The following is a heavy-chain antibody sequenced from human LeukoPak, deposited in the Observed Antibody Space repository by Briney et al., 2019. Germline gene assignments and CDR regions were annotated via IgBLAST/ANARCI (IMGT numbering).Heavy chain of an antibody. V-gene: IGHV1-2*02. Sequence: GASVKVPCKASGYTFTDYYIHWVRQAPGQGLEWMGWINPNSGGTNYAQKFQGRVTMTRDTSISTAYMELSRLRSDDTAVYYCARAPQDRKYYYMDVWGKGTTVTVSS. J-gene: IGHJ6*03. CDR2: INPNSGGT. CDR3: ARAPQDRKYYYMDV. CDR1: GYTFTDYY.